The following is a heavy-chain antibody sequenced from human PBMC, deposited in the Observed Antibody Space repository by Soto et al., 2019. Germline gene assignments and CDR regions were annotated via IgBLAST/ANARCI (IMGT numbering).Heavy chain of an antibody. CDR2: IRNKVNTYAT. Sequence: EVQLVESGGGLVQPGGSLKLSCAASGFTFTDSAIHWVRQASGKGPEWVGRIRNKVNTYATAYAASVKGRFTISRDDATATTYLQMNSLKPEDTAVYYCARRRDWTATAPLDYWGQGTLVTVSS. CDR3: ARRRDWTATAPLDY. CDR1: GFTFTDSA. V-gene: IGHV3-73*02. D-gene: IGHD2-21*01. J-gene: IGHJ4*02.